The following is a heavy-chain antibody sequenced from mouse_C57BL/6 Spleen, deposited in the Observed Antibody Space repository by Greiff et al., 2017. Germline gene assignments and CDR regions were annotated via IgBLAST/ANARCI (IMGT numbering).Heavy chain of an antibody. D-gene: IGHD2-3*01. CDR1: GYAFSSYW. CDR2: IYPGVGDT. CDR3: AKSYDDLGYWYFDV. Sequence: QVQLQQSGAELVKPGASVKISCKASGYAFSSYWMNWVKQRPGKGLEWIGQIYPGVGDTNYNGKFKGKATLTADKSSSTAYMQLSSLTSEDSAVXFCAKSYDDLGYWYFDVWGTGTTVTVFS. V-gene: IGHV1-80*01. J-gene: IGHJ1*03.